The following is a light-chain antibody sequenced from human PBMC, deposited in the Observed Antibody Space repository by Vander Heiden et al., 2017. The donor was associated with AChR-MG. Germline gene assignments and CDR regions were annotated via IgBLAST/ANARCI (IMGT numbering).Light chain of an antibody. CDR3: QVWDSVSDPVV. J-gene: IGLJ2*01. Sequence: SYVLTQPPSVSVAPGRTATITCGGNNIGSKSVHWYQQKLGQAPVLVVYDDSDRPSGIPERLSGSNSGNTATLTISRVEAGDEGDYYCQVWDSVSDPVVFGGGTKLTVL. CDR2: DDS. CDR1: NIGSKS. V-gene: IGLV3-21*02.